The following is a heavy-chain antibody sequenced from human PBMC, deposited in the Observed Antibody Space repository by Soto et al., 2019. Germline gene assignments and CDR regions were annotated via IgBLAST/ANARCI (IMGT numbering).Heavy chain of an antibody. J-gene: IGHJ4*02. CDR1: GFTFSSYA. D-gene: IGHD6-13*01. V-gene: IGHV3-23*01. CDR3: AKPLPSYCSSWYGYFDF. CDR2: ISGSGGST. Sequence: GGSLRLSCAASGFTFSSYAMSWFRQAPGKGLEWVSAISGSGGSTYYADSVKGRFTISRDNSKNTLYLQMNSLRAEDTAVYYCAKPLPSYCSSWYGYFDFWGQETLVTVSS.